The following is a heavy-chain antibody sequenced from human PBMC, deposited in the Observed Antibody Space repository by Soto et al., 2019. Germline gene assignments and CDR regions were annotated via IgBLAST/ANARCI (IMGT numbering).Heavy chain of an antibody. CDR2: ISASGGLK. V-gene: IGHV3-23*01. CDR3: AREVGAPSGWLDP. J-gene: IGHJ5*02. Sequence: EVQLSESGGDLRQPGGSLRLSCAASGFTFTNYAMTWVRQTPGTGLEWVSGISASGGLKYYADSVRGRFTVSRDNSKNILYLQVDNLRDEDTALYYCAREVGAPSGWLDPWGQGTQVTVS. D-gene: IGHD1-26*01. CDR1: GFTFTNYA.